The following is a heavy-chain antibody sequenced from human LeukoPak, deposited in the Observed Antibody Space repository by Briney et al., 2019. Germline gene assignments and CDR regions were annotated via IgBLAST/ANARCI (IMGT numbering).Heavy chain of an antibody. D-gene: IGHD3/OR15-3a*01. CDR2: INPKSGDT. CDR3: ATEGRAGDWDSLDY. J-gene: IGHJ4*02. CDR1: GYTFTDYY. Sequence: ASVKVSCKASGYTFTDYYMHWVRQAPGQGLEWMGWINPKSGDTHYAQKFQGRVTMTRGTSIITAYMELSSLRSDDTAIYYCATEGRAGDWDSLDYWGQGTPVTVSS. V-gene: IGHV1-2*02.